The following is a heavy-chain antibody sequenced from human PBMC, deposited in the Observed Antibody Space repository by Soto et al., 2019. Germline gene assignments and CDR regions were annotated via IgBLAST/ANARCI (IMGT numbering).Heavy chain of an antibody. D-gene: IGHD6-6*01. V-gene: IGHV3-30-3*01. Sequence: GGSLRLSCAASGFTFSSYAMHWVRQAPGKGLEWVAVISYDGSNEYYADSVKGRFTISRDNAKNSLYLQMNSLRAEDTAVYYCARDLCSSSSCYGMDVWGQGTTVTVSS. CDR1: GFTFSSYA. CDR2: ISYDGSNE. J-gene: IGHJ6*02. CDR3: ARDLCSSSSCYGMDV.